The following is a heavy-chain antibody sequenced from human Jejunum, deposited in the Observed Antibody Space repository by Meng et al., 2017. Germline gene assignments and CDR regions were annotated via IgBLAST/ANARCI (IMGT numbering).Heavy chain of an antibody. V-gene: IGHV3-15*01. CDR1: GLTFSIAW. Sequence: EAQLVEAGGGLVKPGGSLRLSCAASGLTFSIAWMSWVRQSPGNGLEWVGRIKCKPDGGTTDYAAPVEGRFTISRDDSKDTVYLQMNSLKTEDTAVYYCATAFPNNNGWYNYFDYWGQGTLVTVSS. CDR3: ATAFPNNNGWYNYFDY. D-gene: IGHD6-19*01. J-gene: IGHJ4*02. CDR2: IKCKPDGGTT.